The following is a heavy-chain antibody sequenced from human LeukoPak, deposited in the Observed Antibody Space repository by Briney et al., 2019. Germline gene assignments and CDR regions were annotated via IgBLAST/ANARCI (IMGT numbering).Heavy chain of an antibody. CDR1: GDSISTYY. D-gene: IGHD1-7*01. Sequence: PSETLSLTCTVSGDSISTYYWSWIRQPPGKGLEWIGYIYYSGSTKYNPSLQRRVSISVVTSTNQVSLKLSSVNAADTAVYYCARVRITGTGRVWFDPWGQGTLVTVSS. J-gene: IGHJ5*02. CDR2: IYYSGST. CDR3: ARVRITGTGRVWFDP. V-gene: IGHV4-59*01.